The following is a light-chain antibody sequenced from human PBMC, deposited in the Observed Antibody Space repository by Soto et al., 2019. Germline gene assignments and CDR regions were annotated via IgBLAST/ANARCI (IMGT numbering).Light chain of an antibody. V-gene: IGKV3-11*01. CDR1: QSVSSY. CDR3: QQRSNWPRFT. Sequence: EIVLTQSPATLSLSPGERATLSCRASQSVSSYLAWYQQKPGQAPRLLIYDASNSATGIPARFSGSGSGTDFTLTISSLEPEDFAVYYCQQRSNWPRFTFGPGTKVDI. CDR2: DAS. J-gene: IGKJ3*01.